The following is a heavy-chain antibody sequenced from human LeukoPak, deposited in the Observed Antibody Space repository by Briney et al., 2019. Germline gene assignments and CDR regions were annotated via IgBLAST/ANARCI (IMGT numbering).Heavy chain of an antibody. CDR1: GFTFSSDW. Sequence: PGGSLRLSCAASGFTFSSDWMHWVRQAPGKGVVWVTGISGDGRDILYADPVKGRFTISRDNAKNTLYLQMNSVRVEDTAVYFCTREVNAFDIWGQGTTVTVSS. CDR3: TREVNAFDI. J-gene: IGHJ3*02. V-gene: IGHV3-74*03. CDR2: ISGDGRDI.